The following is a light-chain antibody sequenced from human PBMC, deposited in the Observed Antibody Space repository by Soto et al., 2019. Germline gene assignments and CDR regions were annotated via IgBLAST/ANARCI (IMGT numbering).Light chain of an antibody. CDR2: EVS. CDR1: SSDVGGYNY. V-gene: IGLV2-14*01. J-gene: IGLJ1*01. Sequence: QSALTQPDYVSGSPGQSITISCTGTSSDVGGYNYVSWYQQHPGKAPNLIIYEVSNRPSGVSNRFAGSRSGNTASLTISGLQAEEEAEDYHNSYTRSSTFVFGTGTKVTVL. CDR3: NSYTRSSTFV.